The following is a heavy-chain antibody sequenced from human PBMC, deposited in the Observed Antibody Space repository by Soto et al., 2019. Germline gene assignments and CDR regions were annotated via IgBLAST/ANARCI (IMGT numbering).Heavy chain of an antibody. Sequence: VAAVKVSCKASGYTFTSYGISWVRQAPGQGLEWMGWISAYNGNTNYAQKLQGRVTMTTDTSTSTAYMELRSRRSDDTAVYYCARGTMAGYYYYGMDVWGQGPTVTVSS. V-gene: IGHV1-18*01. CDR1: GYTFTSYG. CDR3: ARGTMAGYYYYGMDV. J-gene: IGHJ6*02. D-gene: IGHD6-19*01. CDR2: ISAYNGNT.